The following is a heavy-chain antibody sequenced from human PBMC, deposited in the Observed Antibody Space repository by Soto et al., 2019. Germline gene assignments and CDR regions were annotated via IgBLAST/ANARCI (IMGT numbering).Heavy chain of an antibody. Sequence: SETLSLTCTVSGGSISSSSYYWGWMPQATGKGLEWFGYVYYTGSTSYNPSLKRRVTFSADSSRGQFSLRLNSVTAADTAVYYCARTVLGPDLLADSFVDYYYYMDVWGQGTTVTV. CDR2: VYYTGST. V-gene: IGHV4-39*07. J-gene: IGHJ6*03. D-gene: IGHD3-9*01. CDR1: GGSISSSSYY. CDR3: ARTVLGPDLLADSFVDYYYYMDV.